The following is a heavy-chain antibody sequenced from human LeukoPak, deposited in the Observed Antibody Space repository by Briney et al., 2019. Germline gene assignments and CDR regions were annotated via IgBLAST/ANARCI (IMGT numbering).Heavy chain of an antibody. CDR3: ASIYLGYCSGGSCPFIDY. CDR2: INPNSGGT. Sequence: ASVKVSCKASGYTFTGYYMHWVRQAPGQGLEWMGWINPNSGGTNYAQKFRGRVTMTRDTSISTAYMELSRLRSDDTAVYYCASIYLGYCSGGSCPFIDYWGQGTLVTVSS. D-gene: IGHD2-15*01. V-gene: IGHV1-2*02. J-gene: IGHJ4*02. CDR1: GYTFTGYY.